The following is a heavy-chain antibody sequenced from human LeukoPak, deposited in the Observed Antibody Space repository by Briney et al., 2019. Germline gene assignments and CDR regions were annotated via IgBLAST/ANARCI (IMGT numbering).Heavy chain of an antibody. CDR1: GFTFSDYW. Sequence: GGSLTLSCAASGFTFSDYWMSWVRQAPGKGLEWVANINQDGSQKYSVDSVKGRFTISRDNAKNSVYLKMNSLRDEDTAVYYCASERGYSGYGDVDFWGQGTLVTVSS. CDR2: INQDGSQK. D-gene: IGHD5-12*01. V-gene: IGHV3-7*01. CDR3: ASERGYSGYGDVDF. J-gene: IGHJ4*02.